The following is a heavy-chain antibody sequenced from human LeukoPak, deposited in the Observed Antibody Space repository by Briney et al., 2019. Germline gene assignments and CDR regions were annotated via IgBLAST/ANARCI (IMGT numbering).Heavy chain of an antibody. J-gene: IGHJ4*02. D-gene: IGHD2-8*01. CDR1: GGTFSSYA. V-gene: IGHV1-69*01. CDR2: TIPIFGTA. CDR3: ATGQGEYCTNGVCPRFDY. Sequence: SVKVSCKASGGTFSSYAISWVRQAPGQGLEWMGGTIPIFGTANYAQKFQGRVTITADESTSTAYMELSSLRSEDTAVYYCATGQGEYCTNGVCPRFDYWGQGTLVTVSS.